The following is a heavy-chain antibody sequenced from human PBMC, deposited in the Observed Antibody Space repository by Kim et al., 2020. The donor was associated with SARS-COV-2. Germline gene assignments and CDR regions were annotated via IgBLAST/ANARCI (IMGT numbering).Heavy chain of an antibody. V-gene: IGHV1-46*01. Sequence: QKFQGRVTMTRDTSTSTVYMELSSLRSEDTAVYYCARPGGAAAGPGVLDYWGQGTLVTVSS. D-gene: IGHD6-13*01. CDR3: ARPGGAAAGPGVLDY. J-gene: IGHJ4*02.